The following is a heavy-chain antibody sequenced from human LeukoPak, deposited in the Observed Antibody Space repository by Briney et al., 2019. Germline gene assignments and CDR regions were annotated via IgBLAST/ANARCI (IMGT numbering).Heavy chain of an antibody. V-gene: IGHV3-66*01. CDR2: NYSGGST. CDR3: ARGWRDGYGY. Sequence: GESLTLSCAASGFTVSSNYMSWVRQAPGKEVEWVSGNYSGGSTYYVDSVKGRFTISRGNYKNKLYLQMNSLSAEDTAVYYCARGWRDGYGYWGRGTGVTVTA. J-gene: IGHJ4*02. D-gene: IGHD5-24*01. CDR1: GFTVSSNY.